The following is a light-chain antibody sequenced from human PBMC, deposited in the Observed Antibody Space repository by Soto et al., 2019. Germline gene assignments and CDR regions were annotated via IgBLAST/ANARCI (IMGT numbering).Light chain of an antibody. J-gene: IGKJ4*01. CDR3: MQALQTPLT. V-gene: IGKV2-28*01. Sequence: DIVMTQSPLSLPVTPGEPASISCRSSQSLLHSNGYNYLDWYLQKPGQSPQLLIYLGSNRVSGVPDRFSGSGSGTDFTLKISRVEAEDVGVYYCMQALQTPLTFGGGTKVELK. CDR2: LGS. CDR1: QSLLHSNGYNY.